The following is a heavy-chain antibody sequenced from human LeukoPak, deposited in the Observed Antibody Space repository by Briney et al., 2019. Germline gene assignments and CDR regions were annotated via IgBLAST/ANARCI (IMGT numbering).Heavy chain of an antibody. CDR1: GYTFTGYY. J-gene: IGHJ5*02. Sequence: ASVTVSCKASGYTFTGYYMHWVRQAPGQGLEWMGRIIAILDTAHYAQKFQGRFTITADKSTTTVYMELSSLRSDDTAVYYCVRSGYDYDWFDPWGQGTLVTVSS. D-gene: IGHD5-12*01. V-gene: IGHV1-69*08. CDR3: VRSGYDYDWFDP. CDR2: IIAILDTA.